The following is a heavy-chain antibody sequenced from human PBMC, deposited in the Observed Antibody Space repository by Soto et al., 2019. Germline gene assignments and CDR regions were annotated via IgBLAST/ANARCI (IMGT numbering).Heavy chain of an antibody. CDR3: ARSEVRGLLKWFDP. CDR1: GGSFSGYY. V-gene: IGHV4-34*01. D-gene: IGHD3-10*01. Sequence: PSETLSLTCAVYGGSFSGYYWSWIRQPPGKGLEWIGEINHSGSTNYNPSLKSRVTISVDTSKNQFSLKLSSVTAADTAVYYCARSEVRGLLKWFDPWGQGTLVT. J-gene: IGHJ5*02. CDR2: INHSGST.